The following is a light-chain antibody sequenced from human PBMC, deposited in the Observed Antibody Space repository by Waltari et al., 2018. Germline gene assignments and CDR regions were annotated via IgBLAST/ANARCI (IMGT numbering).Light chain of an antibody. V-gene: IGLV2-14*01. CDR3: SSLTTSSTLV. CDR2: DVS. Sequence: QSALTQPASVSGSPGQSITISCNGTSSDVGGYNYVSWYQHHPGKAPKLMIYDVSNRPSGVSNRFSGSKSDNTASLTISGLQAEDEADYYCSSLTTSSTLVFGGGTQLTVL. J-gene: IGLJ3*02. CDR1: SSDVGGYNY.